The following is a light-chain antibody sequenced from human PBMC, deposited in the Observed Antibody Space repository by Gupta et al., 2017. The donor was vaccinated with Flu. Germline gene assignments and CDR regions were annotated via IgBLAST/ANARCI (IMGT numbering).Light chain of an antibody. CDR2: VVN. CDR1: TSDVGANNY. V-gene: IGLV2-14*01. Sequence: SALTQPASVSGSPGQSIAISCTGTTSDVGANNYVSWYQQHPGKAPKGRMYVVNNRPSGVADRFSGSKSGNTASLTISGLQAEDEADYYCSSYSSSSTSFVFGGGTKVTVL. J-gene: IGLJ1*01. CDR3: SSYSSSSTSFV.